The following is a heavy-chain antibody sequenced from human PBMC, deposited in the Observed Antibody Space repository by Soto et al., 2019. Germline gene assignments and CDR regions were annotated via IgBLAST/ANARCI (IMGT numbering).Heavy chain of an antibody. CDR2: IIPILGIA. D-gene: IGHD2-15*01. J-gene: IGHJ5*02. CDR3: AGRYCSGGSCYSDNWFDP. V-gene: IGHV1-69*02. Sequence: SVKVSCKASGGTFSSYTISWVRQAPGQGLEWMGRIIPILGIANYAQKFQGRVTITADKSTSTAYMELSSLRSEDTAVYYCAGRYCSGGSCYSDNWFDPWGQGTLVTVSS. CDR1: GGTFSSYT.